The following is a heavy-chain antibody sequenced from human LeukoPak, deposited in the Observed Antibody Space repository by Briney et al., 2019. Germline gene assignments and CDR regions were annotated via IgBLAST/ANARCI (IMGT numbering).Heavy chain of an antibody. Sequence: PGGSLRLSCAASGFTFSSYWMTWVRQAPGKGLEWVANINQDGSEKYYVDSVKGRFTIFRDNAKRSVYLQMNSLRAEDTAVHYCARRCCSSISCFFDYWGQGTLVTVSS. CDR3: ARRCCSSISCFFDY. CDR1: GFTFSSYW. J-gene: IGHJ4*02. D-gene: IGHD2-2*01. V-gene: IGHV3-7*03. CDR2: INQDGSEK.